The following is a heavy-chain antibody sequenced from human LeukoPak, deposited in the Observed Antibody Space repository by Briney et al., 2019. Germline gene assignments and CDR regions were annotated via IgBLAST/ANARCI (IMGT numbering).Heavy chain of an antibody. Sequence: DPGRSLRLSCAASGFTFSSYGMHWVRQAPGKGLEWVAVIWYDGSNKYYADSVKGRFTISRDNSKNTLYLQMNSLGAEDTAVYYCARDLQLVRYGMDVWGQGTTVTVSS. V-gene: IGHV3-33*08. CDR1: GFTFSSYG. J-gene: IGHJ6*02. CDR2: IWYDGSNK. CDR3: ARDLQLVRYGMDV. D-gene: IGHD6-6*01.